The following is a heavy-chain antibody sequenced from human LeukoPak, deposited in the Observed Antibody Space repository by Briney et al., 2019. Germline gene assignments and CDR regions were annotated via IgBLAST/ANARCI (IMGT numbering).Heavy chain of an antibody. V-gene: IGHV3-20*01. J-gene: IGHJ6*03. CDR3: ARYPHPVPYYYMDV. CDR2: INWNGGST. Sequence: PGRSLRLSCAASGFTFDDYAMHWVRQAPGKGLEWVSGINWNGGSTGYADSVKGRFTISRDNAKNSLYLQMNSLRAEDTALYHCARYPHPVPYYYMDVWGKGTTVTVSS. CDR1: GFTFDDYA. D-gene: IGHD6-6*01.